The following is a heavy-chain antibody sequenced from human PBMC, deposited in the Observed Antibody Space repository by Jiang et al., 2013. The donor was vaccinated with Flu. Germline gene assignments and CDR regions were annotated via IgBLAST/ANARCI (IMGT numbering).Heavy chain of an antibody. J-gene: IGHJ5*02. V-gene: IGHV4-39*07. CDR2: IYYSGST. CDR3: ARHLGYCSSTSCSSYNWFDP. D-gene: IGHD2-2*01. CDR1: GGSISSSSYY. Sequence: TLSLTCTVSGGSISSSSYYWGWIRQPPGKGLEWIGSIYYSGSTYYNPSLKSRVTISVDTSKNQFSLKLSSVTAADTAVYYCARHLGYCSSTSCSSYNWFDPWGQGTLVTVSS.